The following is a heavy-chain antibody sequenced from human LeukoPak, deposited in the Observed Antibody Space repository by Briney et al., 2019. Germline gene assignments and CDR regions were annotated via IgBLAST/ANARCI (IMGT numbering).Heavy chain of an antibody. CDR1: GYTFTGYY. J-gene: IGHJ5*02. CDR3: ARDHSSITSLNWFDP. CDR2: INPNSGGT. Sequence: ASVKVSCKASGYTFTGYYMHWVRQAPGQGLEWMGWINPNSGGTNYAQKFQGRVTMTRDTSISTAYMELSRLRSDDTAVYYCARDHSSITSLNWFDPWGQGTLVTVSS. D-gene: IGHD5-12*01. V-gene: IGHV1-2*02.